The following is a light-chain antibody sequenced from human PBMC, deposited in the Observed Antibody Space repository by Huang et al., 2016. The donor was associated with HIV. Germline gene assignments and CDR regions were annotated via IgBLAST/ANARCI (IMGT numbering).Light chain of an antibody. CDR3: QQCKT. Sequence: IQLTQSPSSLSASVGDRVTITCRASQATSNNLAWYQQKPGKAPKLLIYLASTLQTGVPSRCTGSGSGTDFTLTISSLQPEDFATYYCQQCKTFGHGTKVDI. J-gene: IGKJ1*01. CDR1: QATSNN. CDR2: LAS. V-gene: IGKV1-9*01.